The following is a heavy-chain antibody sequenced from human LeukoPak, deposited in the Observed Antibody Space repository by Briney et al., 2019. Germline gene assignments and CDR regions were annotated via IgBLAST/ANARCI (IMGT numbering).Heavy chain of an antibody. D-gene: IGHD1-26*01. CDR1: GYTFTSYG. CDR2: ISAYNGNT. J-gene: IGHJ4*02. V-gene: IGHV1-18*01. Sequence: ASVKVSCTASGYTFTSYGISWVRRAPGQGLEWMGWISAYNGNTNYAQKFQGRVTMTTDTSTSTAYMELRSLRSDDTAVYYCARGTPSGTYLYWGQGTLVTVSS. CDR3: ARGTPSGTYLY.